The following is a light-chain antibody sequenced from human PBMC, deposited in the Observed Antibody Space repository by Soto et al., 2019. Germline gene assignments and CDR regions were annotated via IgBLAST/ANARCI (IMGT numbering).Light chain of an antibody. Sequence: DIQMTQSPSSLSASVGERVTITCRASQSISTFLNWYQQKPGKAPELLIYAASYLQSGVPSRFSGSGSGTDFTLIIISLQPEDFATYYCQQSYSSPRTFGPGTKVEIK. J-gene: IGKJ1*01. CDR2: AAS. CDR1: QSISTF. CDR3: QQSYSSPRT. V-gene: IGKV1-39*01.